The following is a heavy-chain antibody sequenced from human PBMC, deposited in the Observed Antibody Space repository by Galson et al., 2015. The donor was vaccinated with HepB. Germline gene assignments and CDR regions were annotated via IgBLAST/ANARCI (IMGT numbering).Heavy chain of an antibody. CDR3: AKDSLSGITMIDMAGFDY. J-gene: IGHJ4*02. CDR2: ISYDGSKK. D-gene: IGHD3-22*01. CDR1: GFTFSSYA. V-gene: IGHV3-30*04. Sequence: SLRLSCAASGFTFSSYAMHWVRQAPGKGLEWVAVISYDGSKKYFADSVKGRFTISRDNSKNTLYLQMNSLSAEDTAVYYCAKDSLSGITMIDMAGFDYWGQGTLVTVSS.